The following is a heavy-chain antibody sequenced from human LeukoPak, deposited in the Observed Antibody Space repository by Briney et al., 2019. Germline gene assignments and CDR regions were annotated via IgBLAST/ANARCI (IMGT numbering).Heavy chain of an antibody. D-gene: IGHD3-10*01. CDR3: AKYYYTSGSSGGRVFDY. CDR1: GFTFSSYP. J-gene: IGHJ4*02. CDR2: IVPVAGDT. V-gene: IGHV3-23*01. Sequence: PGVSLRLSCAASGFTFSSYPMTWVRQAPGKGLEWAPTIVPVAGDTHDADSVKGRFTISRYNSKNSLYLQMNSLRAEDTAVYYCAKYYYTSGSSGGRVFDYWGQGTLVTVSS.